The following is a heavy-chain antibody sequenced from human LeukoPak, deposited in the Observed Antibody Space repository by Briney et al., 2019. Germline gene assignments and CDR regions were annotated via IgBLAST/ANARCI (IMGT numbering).Heavy chain of an antibody. Sequence: SVKVSCKASGGTFSSYAISWVRQAPGQGLEWMGRIIPRLDIANSAQSFQGRVTITADKSTSTAYMELSSQRSDDTAVYYCAREWYDILTGYQGFQLDYWGQGSLVTVSS. CDR3: AREWYDILTGYQGFQLDY. CDR1: GGTFSSYA. D-gene: IGHD3-9*01. J-gene: IGHJ4*02. V-gene: IGHV1-69*04. CDR2: IIPRLDIA.